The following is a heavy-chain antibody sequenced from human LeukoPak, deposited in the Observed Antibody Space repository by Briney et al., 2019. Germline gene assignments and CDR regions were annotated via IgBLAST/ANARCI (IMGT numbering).Heavy chain of an antibody. V-gene: IGHV3-30*04. D-gene: IGHD6-13*01. CDR2: ISYDGSNK. CDR1: GFTFSSYA. CDR3: ARGRGSSWYFDY. Sequence: GGSLRLSCAASGFTFSSYAMHWVRQAPGKGLEWVAVISYDGSNKYYADSVKGRFTISRDNSKNTLYLQMNSLGAEDTAVYYCARGRGSSWYFDYWGQGTLVTVSS. J-gene: IGHJ4*02.